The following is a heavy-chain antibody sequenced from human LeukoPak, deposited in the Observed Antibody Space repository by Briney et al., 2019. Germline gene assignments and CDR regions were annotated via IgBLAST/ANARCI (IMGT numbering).Heavy chain of an antibody. D-gene: IGHD5-18*01. CDR2: ISWNSNSI. V-gene: IGHV3-9*01. CDR3: ARHRGNNYGHLDY. Sequence: GGSLRLSCAASGFTFDDYVMHWVRQAPGKGLEWVSGISWNSNSIGYADSVKGRFTISRDNAKNSLYLQMNSLRAEDTALYYCARHRGNNYGHLDYWGQGTLVTVSA. CDR1: GFTFDDYV. J-gene: IGHJ4*02.